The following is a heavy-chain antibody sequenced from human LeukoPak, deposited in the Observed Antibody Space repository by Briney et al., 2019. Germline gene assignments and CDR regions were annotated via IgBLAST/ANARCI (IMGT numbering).Heavy chain of an antibody. J-gene: IGHJ4*02. V-gene: IGHV4-34*12. CDR1: GGSFSGHY. D-gene: IGHD1-14*01. CDR3: VSGQVAPRLRAEY. CDR2: IIHTGST. Sequence: SETLSLTCAVYGGSFSGHYWSWIRQPPGKGLEWIGGIIHTGSTKYNPSLESRVTMSLDASRNQFSLELSSVTAADTAVYYCVSGQVAPRLRAEYWGQGTLVIVSS.